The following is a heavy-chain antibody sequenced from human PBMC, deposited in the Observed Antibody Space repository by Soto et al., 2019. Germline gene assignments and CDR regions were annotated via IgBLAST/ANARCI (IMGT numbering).Heavy chain of an antibody. V-gene: IGHV1-2*04. CDR3: ARGGPAPLLWFGEIKNCVDH. J-gene: IGHJ5*02. CDR2: NNPNSGGT. CDR1: GYTFTGYY. Sequence: ASVKVSCKASGYTFTGYYMHWVRQAPGQGLEWMGWNNPNSGGTNYAQKFQGWVTMTRDTSISTAYMELSRLRSDDTAVYYCARGGPAPLLWFGEIKNCVDHWGQPTLVTXS. D-gene: IGHD3-10*01.